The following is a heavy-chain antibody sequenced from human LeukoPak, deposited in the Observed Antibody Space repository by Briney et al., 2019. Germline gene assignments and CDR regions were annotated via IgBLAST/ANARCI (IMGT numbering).Heavy chain of an antibody. CDR1: GYTFTSYD. J-gene: IGHJ6*02. D-gene: IGHD2-21*02. CDR2: MNPNSGNT. CDR3: ASGAPYCGGDCYLRDYYYYYGMDV. Sequence: GASVKVSCKASGYTFTSYDINWVRQATGQGLEWMGWMNPNSGNTGYAQKFQGRVTMTRNTSISTAYMELSSLRSEDTAVYYCASGAPYCGGDCYLRDYYYYYGMDVWGQGTTVTVSS. V-gene: IGHV1-8*01.